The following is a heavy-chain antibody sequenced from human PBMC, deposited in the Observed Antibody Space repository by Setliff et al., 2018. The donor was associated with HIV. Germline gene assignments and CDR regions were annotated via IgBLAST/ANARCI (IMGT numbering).Heavy chain of an antibody. CDR3: ARLSSGWYNWFDP. D-gene: IGHD6-19*01. V-gene: IGHV4-39*07. Sequence: SETLSLTCTVSGGPISSSNYYWSWIRQPPGKGLEWIGTIYYGGSTYYNAAPKSRGSISADTSKNQLSLKVNSVTVADTAVYYCARLSSGWYNWFDPWGQGTLVTVSS. CDR2: IYYGGST. CDR1: GGPISSSNYY. J-gene: IGHJ5*02.